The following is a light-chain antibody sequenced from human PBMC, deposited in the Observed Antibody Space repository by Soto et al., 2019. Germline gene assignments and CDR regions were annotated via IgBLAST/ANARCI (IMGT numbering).Light chain of an antibody. V-gene: IGLV2-14*01. Sequence: QSALTQPASVSGSPGQSITISCTGTSSDVGGYDYVSWYQQHPGKAPKLIIFDVNNRPSGVSNRFSGSKSGSTASLTISGXXTEDEADYYCSSYTSSXTGLLGGGTQX. CDR1: SSDVGGYDY. J-gene: IGLJ7*01. CDR3: SSYTSSXTGL. CDR2: DVN.